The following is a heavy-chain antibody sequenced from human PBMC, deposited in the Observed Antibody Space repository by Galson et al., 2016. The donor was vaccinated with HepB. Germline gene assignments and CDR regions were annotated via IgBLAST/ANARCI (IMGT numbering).Heavy chain of an antibody. D-gene: IGHD5-24*01. J-gene: IGHJ4*02. V-gene: IGHV3-48*02. CDR1: GFIFSDYS. CDR2: ISSSSRSII. CDR3: ARDLTEMASDY. Sequence: SLRLSCAASGFIFSDYSMSWVRQAPGKGLEWISYISSSSRSIINYAGSVKGRFTISRDYAKNSLYLQMNSLRDEDTAVYYCARDLTEMASDYWGQGTLVTVAS.